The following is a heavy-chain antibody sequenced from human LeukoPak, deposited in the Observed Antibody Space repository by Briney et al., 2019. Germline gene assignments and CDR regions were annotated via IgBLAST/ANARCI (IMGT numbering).Heavy chain of an antibody. CDR2: IHPNSGST. CDR1: GYTFTNHD. V-gene: IGHV1-8*01. CDR3: ARDGRGAAAADDPLDI. D-gene: IGHD6-13*01. J-gene: IGHJ3*02. Sequence: VASVKVSCKASGYTFTNHDFNWMRQARGEGLERMGWIHPNSGSTGYAQKFQGRVTMTRDTSLSTAYMELSSLTSDDTAVYYCARDGRGAAAADDPLDIWGQGTTVTVSS.